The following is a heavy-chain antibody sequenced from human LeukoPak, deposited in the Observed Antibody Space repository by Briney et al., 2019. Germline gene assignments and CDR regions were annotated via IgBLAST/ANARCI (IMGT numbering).Heavy chain of an antibody. V-gene: IGHV1-18*01. CDR2: ISAYNGNT. J-gene: IGHJ4*02. D-gene: IGHD3-3*01. CDR3: ATRYRPYYDFWSGYSY. Sequence: ASVKVSCKASGYTFTSYGISWVRQAPGQGLEWMGWISAYNGNTNYAQKLQGRVTMTTDTSTSTAYMELRSLRSDDTAVYYCATRYRPYYDFWSGYSYWGQGTPVTVSS. CDR1: GYTFTSYG.